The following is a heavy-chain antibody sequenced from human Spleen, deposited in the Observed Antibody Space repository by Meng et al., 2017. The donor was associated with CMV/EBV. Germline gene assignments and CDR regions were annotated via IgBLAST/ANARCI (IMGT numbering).Heavy chain of an antibody. CDR3: ARGTQLRFLEWLFMNDAFDI. CDR2: INPNSGGT. CDR1: GYTFTGYY. Sequence: ASVKVSCKASGYTFTGYYMHWVRQAPGQGLEWMGWINPNSGGTNYAQKFQGRVTMTRDTSISTAYMELSRLRSGDTAVYYCARGTQLRFLEWLFMNDAFDIWGQGTMVTVSS. J-gene: IGHJ3*02. V-gene: IGHV1-2*02. D-gene: IGHD3-3*01.